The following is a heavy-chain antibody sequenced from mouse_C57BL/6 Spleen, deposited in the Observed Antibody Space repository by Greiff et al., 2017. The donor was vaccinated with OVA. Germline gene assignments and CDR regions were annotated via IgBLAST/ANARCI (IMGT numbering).Heavy chain of an antibody. D-gene: IGHD1-1*01. V-gene: IGHV1-15*01. Sequence: VQVVESGAELVRPGASVTLSCKASGYTFTDYEMHWVKQTPVHGLEWIGAIDPETGGTAYNQKFKGKAILTADKSSSTAYMELRSLTSEDSAVYYCTTVVGSDWGQGTTLTVSS. J-gene: IGHJ2*01. CDR3: TTVVGSD. CDR2: IDPETGGT. CDR1: GYTFTDYE.